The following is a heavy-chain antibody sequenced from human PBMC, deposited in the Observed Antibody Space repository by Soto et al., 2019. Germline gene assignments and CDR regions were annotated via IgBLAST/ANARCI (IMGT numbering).Heavy chain of an antibody. CDR3: ARSYSSSSAFVY. V-gene: IGHV4-31*03. CDR2: IYYSGST. J-gene: IGHJ4*02. Sequence: SETLSLTCTVSGGSISSGGYYWSWIRQHPGKGLEWIGYIYYSGSTYYNPSLKSRVTISVDTSKNQFSLKLSSVTAADTAVYYCARSYSSSSAFVYWGQGTLVTVSS. CDR1: GGSISSGGYY. D-gene: IGHD6-6*01.